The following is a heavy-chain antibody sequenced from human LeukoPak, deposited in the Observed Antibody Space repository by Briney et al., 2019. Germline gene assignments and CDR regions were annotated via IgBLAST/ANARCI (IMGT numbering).Heavy chain of an antibody. Sequence: GGSLSLSCAASGFTFSLYAVNWVRQAPGKGLEWVSYINDESSDIHYAGSVRGRFTISRDDARQTLYLQLSSLRVEDTAVYYCARDTFQPGLIDSWGQGTLVTVSS. CDR1: GFTFSLYA. J-gene: IGHJ4*02. CDR3: ARDTFQPGLIDS. CDR2: INDESSDI. D-gene: IGHD2-2*01. V-gene: IGHV3-21*05.